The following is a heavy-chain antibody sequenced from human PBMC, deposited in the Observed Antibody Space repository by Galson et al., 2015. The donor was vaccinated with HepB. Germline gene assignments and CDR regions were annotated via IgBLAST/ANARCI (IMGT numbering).Heavy chain of an antibody. V-gene: IGHV1-69*13. CDR2: IIPIFGTA. D-gene: IGHD3-16*02. CDR3: AFKGVGLHLGELSPTDAFDI. J-gene: IGHJ3*02. Sequence: SVKVSCKASGGTFSSYAISWVRQAPGQGLEWMGGIIPIFGTANYAQKFQGRVTITADESTSTAYMELSSLRSEDTAVYYCAFKGVGLHLGELSPTDAFDIWGQGTMVTVSS. CDR1: GGTFSSYA.